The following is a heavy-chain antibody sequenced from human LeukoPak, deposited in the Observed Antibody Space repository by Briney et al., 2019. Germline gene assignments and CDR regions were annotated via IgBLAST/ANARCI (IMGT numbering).Heavy chain of an antibody. D-gene: IGHD2-2*01. CDR2: IYYRGST. Sequence: PSETLSLTCTVSGGSINGYYWSWIRQPPEKGLEWIGYIYYRGSTNYNPSLKSRVTMSVDTPKNQFSLRLTSVTAADTAVYYCSRRDCSQSSCFYWYFDLWGRGTLLTVSS. J-gene: IGHJ2*01. CDR3: SRRDCSQSSCFYWYFDL. V-gene: IGHV4-59*12. CDR1: GGSINGYY.